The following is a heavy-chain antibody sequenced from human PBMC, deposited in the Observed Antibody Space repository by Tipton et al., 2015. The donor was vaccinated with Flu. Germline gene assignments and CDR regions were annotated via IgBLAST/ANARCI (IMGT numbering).Heavy chain of an antibody. D-gene: IGHD2-21*01. J-gene: IGHJ5*02. V-gene: IGHV1-2*06. CDR3: ARADCVVRGCHMWWFDP. CDR2: INPDSGDT. Sequence: LVQSGAEVKTPGASVKVSCKASGYTFTDFFIHWVRQAPGQGLEWMGRINPDSGDTDYAQEFQARVTMTRDTSVSIAYMELSRLTSDDTAVYYCARADCVVRGCHMWWFDPWGQGALVTVSS. CDR1: GYTFTDFF.